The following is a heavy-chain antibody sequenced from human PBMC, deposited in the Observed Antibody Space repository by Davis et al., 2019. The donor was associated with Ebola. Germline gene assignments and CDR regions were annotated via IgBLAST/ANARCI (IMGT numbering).Heavy chain of an antibody. CDR1: GGSISSSSYY. CDR3: ARLEQWLVPWYFDL. J-gene: IGHJ2*01. CDR2: IYYSGST. V-gene: IGHV4-39*01. Sequence: GSLRLSCTVSGGSISSSSYYWGWIRQPPGKGLEWIGSIYYSGSTYYNPSLKSRVTISVDTSKNQLSLKLSSVTAADTAVYYCARLEQWLVPWYFDLWGRGTLVTVSS. D-gene: IGHD6-19*01.